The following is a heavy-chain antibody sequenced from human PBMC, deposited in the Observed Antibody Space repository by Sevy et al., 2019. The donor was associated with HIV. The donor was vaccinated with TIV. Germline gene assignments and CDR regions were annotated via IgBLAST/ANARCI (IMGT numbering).Heavy chain of an antibody. D-gene: IGHD3-22*01. V-gene: IGHV1-24*01. J-gene: IGHJ4*02. CDR1: GYTLTQFS. CDR3: AVTKDYYDSSGYPFDY. CDR2: FDPEDDET. Sequence: ASVKVSCKVSGYTLTQFSMHLVRQAPGKGLEWMATFDPEDDETIYAQRLQGRVTMTEDTSTDTAYMELSSLRSDDTVVYYCAVTKDYYDSSGYPFDYWGQGSLVTVSS.